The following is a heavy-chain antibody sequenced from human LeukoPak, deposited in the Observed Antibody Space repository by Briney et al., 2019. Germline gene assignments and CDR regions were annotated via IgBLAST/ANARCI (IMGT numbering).Heavy chain of an antibody. J-gene: IGHJ4*02. D-gene: IGHD4/OR15-4a*01. CDR2: IYPGDSDT. CDR3: ARRARLTMKADY. V-gene: IGHV5-51*01. Sequence: GESLKISCKGSGYSFTSYWIGGVRQMPGKGLEWMGIIYPGDSDTSYSPSFQGQVTISADKSSSTAYLQWSRLKASDTAMYYCARRARLTMKADYWGQGTLVTVSS. CDR1: GYSFTSYW.